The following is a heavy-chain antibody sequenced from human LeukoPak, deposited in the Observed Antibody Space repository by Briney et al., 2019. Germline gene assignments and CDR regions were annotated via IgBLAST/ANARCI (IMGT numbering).Heavy chain of an antibody. Sequence: WETLSLTCTVSGGSISSHYWSWIRQPPGKGLEWIGYIYYSGSTNYNPSLKSRVTISVDTSKNQFSLKLSSVTAADTAVYYCARYGYCSGGSCYDFDYWGQGTLVTVSS. V-gene: IGHV4-59*11. CDR2: IYYSGST. CDR1: GGSISSHY. J-gene: IGHJ4*02. D-gene: IGHD2-15*01. CDR3: ARYGYCSGGSCYDFDY.